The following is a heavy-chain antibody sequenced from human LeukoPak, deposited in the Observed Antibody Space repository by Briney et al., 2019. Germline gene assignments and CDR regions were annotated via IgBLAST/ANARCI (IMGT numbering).Heavy chain of an antibody. D-gene: IGHD6-13*01. Sequence: ASVKVSCKASGGTFSSYAISWVRQAPGQGLEWMGRIIPILGIANYAQKFQGRVTITTDKSTSTAYMELSSLRSEDTAVYYCARGTSTWYEDCWGQGTLVTVSS. CDR2: IIPILGIA. J-gene: IGHJ4*02. CDR3: ARGTSTWYEDC. CDR1: GGTFSSYA. V-gene: IGHV1-69*04.